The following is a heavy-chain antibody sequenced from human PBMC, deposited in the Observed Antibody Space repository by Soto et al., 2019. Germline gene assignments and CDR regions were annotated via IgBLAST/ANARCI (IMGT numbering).Heavy chain of an antibody. CDR2: ISSSGSTI. J-gene: IGHJ6*02. Sequence: QVQLVASGVGWVKPGGSLRLSCAASGFTSSDYYMSWIRQAPGKGLEYVSYISSSGSTIYNADSVRGRFTISRDNAKNSLYLQMNSLRAEDTAVYYCARDRSISWYGRGYHYYGMDVWGQGTTVTVSS. D-gene: IGHD6-13*01. CDR3: ARDRSISWYGRGYHYYGMDV. CDR1: GFTSSDYY. V-gene: IGHV3-11*01.